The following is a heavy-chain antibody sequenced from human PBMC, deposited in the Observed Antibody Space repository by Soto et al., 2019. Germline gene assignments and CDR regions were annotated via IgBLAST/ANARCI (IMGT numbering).Heavy chain of an antibody. CDR1: GCTYTNYA. J-gene: IGHJ4*02. Sequence: ASVKLACKASGCTYTNYAIHWVRQAPGQRLEWMGWINAGNGKTKYSQNFQGRVTITRDTSANIAYMELNSLRSEDTAVYYCARGIWVATTADYSLDSWGQATLVTVSS. CDR3: ARGIWVATTADYSLDS. V-gene: IGHV1-3*01. D-gene: IGHD5-12*01. CDR2: INAGNGKT.